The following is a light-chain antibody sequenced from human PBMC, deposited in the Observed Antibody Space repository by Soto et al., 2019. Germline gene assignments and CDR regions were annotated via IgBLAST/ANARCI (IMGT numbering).Light chain of an antibody. V-gene: IGKV3-15*01. CDR1: QSVGSN. CDR2: AAS. J-gene: IGKJ5*01. CDR3: QQYNNWS. Sequence: EIVITQSPSTLSVSPGERATLSCRASQSVGSNLAWYQQKPGQAPRLLIYAASTRATGIPARFSGSGSGTEFTLTISSLQSEDFAVYYCQQYNNWSFGQGTRLEIK.